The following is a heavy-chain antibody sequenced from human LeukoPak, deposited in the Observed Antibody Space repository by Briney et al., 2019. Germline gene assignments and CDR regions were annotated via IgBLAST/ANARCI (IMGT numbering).Heavy chain of an antibody. CDR2: IYYSGST. V-gene: IGHV4-59*08. Sequence: SETLSLTCTVSGGSISSYYWSWIRQPPGKGLEWIGYIYYSGSTNYNPSLKSRVTISVDTSKNQFSLKLSSVTAADTAVYYCARQSPQYDFPFRWDQGTLVTVSS. D-gene: IGHD3-3*01. CDR3: ARQSPQYDFPFR. J-gene: IGHJ4*02. CDR1: GGSISSYY.